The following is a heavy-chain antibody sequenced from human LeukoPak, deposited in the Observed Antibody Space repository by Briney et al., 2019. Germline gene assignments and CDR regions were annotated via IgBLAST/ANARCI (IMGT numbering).Heavy chain of an antibody. CDR3: ARKIDSSGYFS. Sequence: SETLSLTCTVSGGSISSYYWSWIRQPPGKGLEWIGYIYYSGSTNYNPSLKSRVTISVDTTKNQFSLKLSSVTAVDTAVYYCARKIDSSGYFSWGQGILVTVSS. J-gene: IGHJ4*02. CDR2: IYYSGST. CDR1: GGSISSYY. V-gene: IGHV4-59*12. D-gene: IGHD3-22*01.